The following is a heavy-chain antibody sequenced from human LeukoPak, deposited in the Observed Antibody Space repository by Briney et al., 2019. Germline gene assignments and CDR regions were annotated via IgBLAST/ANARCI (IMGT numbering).Heavy chain of an antibody. V-gene: IGHV4-39*07. CDR2: IYYSGST. D-gene: IGHD5-18*01. Sequence: SETLSLTCTVSGGSISSSSYYWGWIRQPPGKGLEGIGSIYYSGSTNYNPSLKSRVTISVDTSKNQFSLKLSSVTAADTAVYYCARTPDGSGYSYGYRYDYFDYWGQGTLVTVSS. CDR1: GGSISSSSYY. CDR3: ARTPDGSGYSYGYRYDYFDY. J-gene: IGHJ4*02.